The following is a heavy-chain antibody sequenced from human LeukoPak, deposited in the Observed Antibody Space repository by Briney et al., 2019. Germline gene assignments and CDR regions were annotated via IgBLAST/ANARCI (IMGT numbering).Heavy chain of an antibody. J-gene: IGHJ4*02. D-gene: IGHD2-2*02. V-gene: IGHV3-30-3*01. CDR1: GFTFNRYA. Sequence: PGGSLRLSCAASGFTFNRYAIHWVRQAPGKGLEWVTVISSDGNDQHYADSVKGRFTISRDNSKNTLYLQMNSLRAEDTAVYYCAKDRVLAAIKAFDYWGQGTLVTVSP. CDR3: AKDRVLAAIKAFDY. CDR2: ISSDGNDQ.